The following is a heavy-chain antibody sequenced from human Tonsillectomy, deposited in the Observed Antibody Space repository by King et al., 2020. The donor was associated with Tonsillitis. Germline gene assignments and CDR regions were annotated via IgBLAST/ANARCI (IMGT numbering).Heavy chain of an antibody. D-gene: IGHD3-10*01. Sequence: VQLVESGGGLVQPGRSLRLSCAASGFTFDDYAMHGVRHAPGKGLEWVSGISWNSGSIGYADFVKGRFTISRDNAKNSLYLQMNSLRVEDTALYYCAKDKYLYGSGGYSICFDYWGQGTLVTVSS. CDR3: AKDKYLYGSGGYSICFDY. V-gene: IGHV3-9*01. CDR1: GFTFDDYA. J-gene: IGHJ4*02. CDR2: ISWNSGSI.